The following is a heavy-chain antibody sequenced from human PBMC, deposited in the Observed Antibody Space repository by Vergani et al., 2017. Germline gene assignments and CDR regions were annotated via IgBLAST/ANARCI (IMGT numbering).Heavy chain of an antibody. V-gene: IGHV3-15*01. J-gene: IGHJ6*02. CDR3: ARGIRYYGMDV. CDR1: GFTFINAW. Sequence: EVQLVESGGGLVKPGGSLRLSCAASGFTFINAWMTWVRQAPGKGLEWVGRIKSKTDGGTTDYAAPVKGRFTISRDDSKNTLYLQMNSLKTEDTAVYYCARGIRYYGMDVWGQGTTVTVSS. CDR2: IKSKTDGGTT.